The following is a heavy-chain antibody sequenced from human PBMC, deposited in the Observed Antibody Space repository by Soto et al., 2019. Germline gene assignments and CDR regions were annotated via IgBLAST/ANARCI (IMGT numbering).Heavy chain of an antibody. J-gene: IGHJ5*02. CDR2: IYYSGST. D-gene: IGHD6-13*01. V-gene: IGHV4-39*01. Sequence: SETLSLTCTVSGGSISSSSYYWGWIRQPPGKGLEWIGSIYYSGSTYYNPSLKSRVTISVDTSKNQFSLKLSSVTAADTAVYYCARPGYSSSWHNWFDPWGQGTLVTVSS. CDR3: ARPGYSSSWHNWFDP. CDR1: GGSISSSSYY.